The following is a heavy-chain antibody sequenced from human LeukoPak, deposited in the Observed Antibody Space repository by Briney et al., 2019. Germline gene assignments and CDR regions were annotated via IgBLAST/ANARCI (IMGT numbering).Heavy chain of an antibody. V-gene: IGHV3-11*05. CDR3: ARDLSQLVQNWFDP. D-gene: IGHD6-13*01. CDR1: GFTFSVYY. CDR2: LSSSSSYT. Sequence: GGSLRLSCAASGFTFSVYYMSWIRQAPGEGLEWRSCLSSSSSYTNYADSVKGRFTISRDNAKNSLYLQMNSLRAEDTAVYYCARDLSQLVQNWFDPWGQGTLVTVSS. J-gene: IGHJ5*02.